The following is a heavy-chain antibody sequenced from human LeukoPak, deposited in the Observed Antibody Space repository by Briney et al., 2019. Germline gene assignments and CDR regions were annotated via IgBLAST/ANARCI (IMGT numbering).Heavy chain of an antibody. CDR1: GYTFTSYG. J-gene: IGHJ5*02. CDR3: ARILYGSGSTAA. CDR2: ISAYNGNT. Sequence: ASVKVSCKASGYTFTSYGISWVRQAPGQGLEWMGWISAYNGNTNYAQKLQGRVTMTRDTSINTAYMELSRLRSDDTAVYYCARILYGSGSTAAWGQGTLVTVSS. D-gene: IGHD3-10*01. V-gene: IGHV1-18*01.